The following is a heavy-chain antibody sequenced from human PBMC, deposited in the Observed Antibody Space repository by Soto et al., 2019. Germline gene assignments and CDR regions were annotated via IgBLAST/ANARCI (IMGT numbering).Heavy chain of an antibody. D-gene: IGHD3-22*01. CDR3: ARAGGSGYSSGDIDY. V-gene: IGHV4-34*01. Sequence: SETLSLTCAVYGGSFSGYYWSWIRQPPGKGLEWIGEINHSGSTNYNPSLKSRVTISVDTSKNQFSLKLSSVTAADTAVYYCARAGGSGYSSGDIDYWGQGTPVTVSS. J-gene: IGHJ4*02. CDR2: INHSGST. CDR1: GGSFSGYY.